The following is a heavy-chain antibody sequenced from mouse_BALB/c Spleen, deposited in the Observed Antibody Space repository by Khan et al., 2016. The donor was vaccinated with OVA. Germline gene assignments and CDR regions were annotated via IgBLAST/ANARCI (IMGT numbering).Heavy chain of an antibody. V-gene: IGHV9-4*02. CDR1: GYTFTTAG. J-gene: IGHJ4*01. Sequence: QIQLVQSGPELKKPGETVRISCKASGYTFTTAGIQWVQKMPGKGLKWIGWINTHSGVPKYAEDFKGRFAFSLEIHVTTLYLQITNLKNEDKATDFCAGGRAVYDGDGRGAMEDWGQGTSVTVSS. CDR2: INTHSGVP. CDR3: AGGRAVYDGDGRGAMED. D-gene: IGHD2-13*01.